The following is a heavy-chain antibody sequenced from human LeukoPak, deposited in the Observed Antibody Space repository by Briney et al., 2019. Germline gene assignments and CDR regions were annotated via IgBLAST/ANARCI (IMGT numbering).Heavy chain of an antibody. J-gene: IGHJ4*02. CDR3: AKRGVVIRVILVGFHKEAYYFDS. V-gene: IGHV3-53*01. CDR2: IYADGRT. D-gene: IGHD3-22*01. CDR1: EFIVSSKY. Sequence: PGGSLRLSCAASEFIVSSKYMSWVRQVPGKGLQWVSVIYADGRTYYADSVKGRFTISRDNSRNTLYLQMNSLRAEDTAVYFCAKRGVVIRVILVGFHKEAYYFDSWGRGALVTVSS.